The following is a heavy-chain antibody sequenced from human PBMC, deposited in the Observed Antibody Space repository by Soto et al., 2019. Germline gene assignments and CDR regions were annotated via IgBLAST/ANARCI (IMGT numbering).Heavy chain of an antibody. Sequence: SVKVSCKASGGTFSSYAISWVRQAPGQGLEWMGGIIPIFGTANYAQKFQGRVTITADESTSTAYIELSSLRSEDTAVYYCARESDYGDYETNDYWGQGTLVTVSS. D-gene: IGHD4-17*01. CDR1: GGTFSSYA. V-gene: IGHV1-69*13. J-gene: IGHJ4*02. CDR2: IIPIFGTA. CDR3: ARESDYGDYETNDY.